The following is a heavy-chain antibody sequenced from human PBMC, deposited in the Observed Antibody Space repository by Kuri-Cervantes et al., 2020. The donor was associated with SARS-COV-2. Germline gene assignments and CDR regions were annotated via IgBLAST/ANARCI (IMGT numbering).Heavy chain of an antibody. Sequence: GGSLRLSCKGSGYSITSYWISWVRQMPGEGLEWMGRIDPSDSYTNYSPSFQGHVTISADKSISTAYLQWSSLKASDTAMYYCASNYYGSGKWGQGTLVTVSS. CDR1: GYSITSYW. D-gene: IGHD3-10*01. J-gene: IGHJ4*02. CDR3: ASNYYGSGK. V-gene: IGHV5-10-1*01. CDR2: IDPSDSYT.